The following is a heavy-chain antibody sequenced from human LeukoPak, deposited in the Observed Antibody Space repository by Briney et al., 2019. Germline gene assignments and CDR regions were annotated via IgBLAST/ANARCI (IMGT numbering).Heavy chain of an antibody. Sequence: SQTLSLTCTVSGGSNSSGGYYWSWIRQHPGRGLEWIEYIYYSGSTYYNPSLKSRVTISVDTSKNQFSLKLSSVTAADTAVYYCAREAPNCSGGSCYSWGQGTLVTVSS. D-gene: IGHD2-15*01. CDR3: AREAPNCSGGSCYS. J-gene: IGHJ4*02. CDR2: IYYSGST. CDR1: GGSNSSGGYY. V-gene: IGHV4-31*03.